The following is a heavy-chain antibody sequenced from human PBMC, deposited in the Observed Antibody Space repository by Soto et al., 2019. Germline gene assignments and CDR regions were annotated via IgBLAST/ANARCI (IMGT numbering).Heavy chain of an antibody. CDR2: IKSKTDGGTT. CDR3: TTGWGLELLLGSGLDLY. J-gene: IGHJ4*02. V-gene: IGHV3-15*01. D-gene: IGHD1-7*01. CDR1: GFTFSNAW. Sequence: EVQLVESGGGLVKPGGSLRLSCAASGFTFSNAWMSWVRQAPGKGLEWVGRIKSKTDGGTTDYAAPVKGRFTISRDDSKNTLYLQMNSLKTEDTAVYYCTTGWGLELLLGSGLDLYWGQGTLVTVSS.